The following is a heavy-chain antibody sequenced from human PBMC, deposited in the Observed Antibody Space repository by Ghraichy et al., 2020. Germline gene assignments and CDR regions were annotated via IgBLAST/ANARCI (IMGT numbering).Heavy chain of an antibody. CDR1: GFTFSDDW. Sequence: GGSLRLSCAASGFTFSDDWLHWVRQAPGKRLEWVAYIRQDATEKYYVDSVKGRFIISRDNAKNSLYLQMNSLTAEDTAVYYCARDKNHAQDSWGQGTLVTVSS. J-gene: IGHJ4*02. CDR3: ARDKNHAQDS. D-gene: IGHD1-14*01. V-gene: IGHV3-7*03. CDR2: IRQDATEK.